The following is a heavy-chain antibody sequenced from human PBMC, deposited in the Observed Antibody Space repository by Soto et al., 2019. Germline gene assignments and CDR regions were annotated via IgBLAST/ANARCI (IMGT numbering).Heavy chain of an antibody. CDR1: GYTFSSYG. CDR2: ISDYNGNT. CDR3: AREGYYSGSGTYSPPRFYGMDV. J-gene: IGHJ6*02. D-gene: IGHD3-10*01. Sequence: QAQLVQSGVEVKKAGASVKVSCKASGYTFSSYGISWARQAPGQGLEWMGWISDYNGNTQYAQKFQGRVFMTTDTATRTAYMELRGLTSDDTAVYFCAREGYYSGSGTYSPPRFYGMDVWARGPRSPSP. V-gene: IGHV1-18*01.